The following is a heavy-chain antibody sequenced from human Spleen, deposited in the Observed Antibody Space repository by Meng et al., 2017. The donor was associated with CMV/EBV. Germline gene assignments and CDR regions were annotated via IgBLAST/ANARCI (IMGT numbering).Heavy chain of an antibody. J-gene: IGHJ4*02. CDR2: ISGSGGST. Sequence: GESLKISCAASGFTFSSYAMSWVRQAPGKGLEWVSAISGSGGSTYYADSVKGRFTISRDNSKNTLYLQMNSLRAEDTAVYYCARGGGYFDYWGQGTLVTVSS. CDR3: ARGGGYFDY. CDR1: GFTFSSYA. D-gene: IGHD2-15*01. V-gene: IGHV3-23*01.